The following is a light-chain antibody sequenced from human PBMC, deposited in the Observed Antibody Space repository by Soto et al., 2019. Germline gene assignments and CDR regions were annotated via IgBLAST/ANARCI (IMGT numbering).Light chain of an antibody. Sequence: EIVLTQSPATLSLSPGERAALSCRASQSVSSYLAWYQQKPGQAPRLPIYDASNRATGIPARFSGSGSGTDFPLTISSLEPEDFAVYFCQQRSNWPSTFGGGTKVEI. V-gene: IGKV3-11*01. CDR3: QQRSNWPST. J-gene: IGKJ4*01. CDR2: DAS. CDR1: QSVSSY.